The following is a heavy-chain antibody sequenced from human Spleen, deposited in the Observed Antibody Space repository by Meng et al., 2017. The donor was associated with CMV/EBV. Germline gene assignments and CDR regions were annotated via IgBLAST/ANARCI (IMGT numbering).Heavy chain of an antibody. CDR2: IYPGDSDT. D-gene: IGHD1-26*01. CDR3: ARQVGATPSWFDP. Sequence: GESLKISCKGSGYSFPSYWIGWVRQTPGKGLEFVGIIYPGDSDTRYSPSFQGQVTISVDKSISTAYLQWSGLKASDTAMYYCARQVGATPSWFDPWGQGTLVTVSS. CDR1: GYSFPSYW. V-gene: IGHV5-51*01. J-gene: IGHJ5*02.